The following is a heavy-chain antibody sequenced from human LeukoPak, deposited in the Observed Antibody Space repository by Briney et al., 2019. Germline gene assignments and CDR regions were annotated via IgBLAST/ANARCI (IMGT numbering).Heavy chain of an antibody. CDR2: INPNSGGT. CDR3: ARAVGDIVVVVAAVGFVY. D-gene: IGHD2-15*01. Sequence: ASVKVSCKASGYTFTGYYMHWVRQAPGQGLEWMGWINPNSGGTNYAQKFQGRVTMTRDTSISTAYMELSRLRSDDTAVYYCARAVGDIVVVVAAVGFVYWGQGTLVTVSS. CDR1: GYTFTGYY. V-gene: IGHV1-2*02. J-gene: IGHJ4*02.